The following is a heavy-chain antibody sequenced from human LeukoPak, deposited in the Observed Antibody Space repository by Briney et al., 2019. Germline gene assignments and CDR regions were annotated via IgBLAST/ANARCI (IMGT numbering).Heavy chain of an antibody. CDR1: GFTFSSYG. D-gene: IGHD1-26*01. Sequence: GGSLRLSCAASGFTFSSYGMHWVRQAPGKGLEWVAVIWYDGSNKYYADSVKGRFTISRDNSKNTLYLQMNSLRAEDTAVYYCAREGGSYSAPEAFDIWGQGTMVTVSS. J-gene: IGHJ3*02. CDR2: IWYDGSNK. CDR3: AREGGSYSAPEAFDI. V-gene: IGHV3-33*01.